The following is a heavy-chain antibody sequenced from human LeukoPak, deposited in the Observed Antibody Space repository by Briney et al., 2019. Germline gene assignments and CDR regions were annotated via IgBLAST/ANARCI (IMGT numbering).Heavy chain of an antibody. CDR1: GFTFSTYA. CDR3: AMNIVATTSFDY. Sequence: PGGSLRLSCAASGFTFSTYAMSWVRQAPRRGLEWVSSIIDSGGATYYADSVKGRFTISRDNSKNTLYLQMNSLRAEDTAVYYCAMNIVATTSFDYWGQGTLVTVSS. J-gene: IGHJ4*02. CDR2: IIDSGGAT. V-gene: IGHV3-23*01. D-gene: IGHD5-12*01.